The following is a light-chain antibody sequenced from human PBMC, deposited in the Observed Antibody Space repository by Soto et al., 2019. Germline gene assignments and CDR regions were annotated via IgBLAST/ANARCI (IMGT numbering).Light chain of an antibody. J-gene: IGKJ1*01. V-gene: IGKV1-5*03. CDR3: QHYNSYSEA. CDR2: KAS. Sequence: DIQMTQSPSTLSASVGDRVTVTCRASQSISNWLAWYQQKPGKAPKILIYKASSLESGVPSRFSGSGSETEFTLTISSLQPDDFATYYCQHYNSYSEAFGQGTKVDIK. CDR1: QSISNW.